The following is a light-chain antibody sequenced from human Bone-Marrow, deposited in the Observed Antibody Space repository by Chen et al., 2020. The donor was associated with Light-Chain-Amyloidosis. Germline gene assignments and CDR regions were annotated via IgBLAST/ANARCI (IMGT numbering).Light chain of an antibody. CDR3: HQYENLPFT. Sequence: DIQMTQSPSSLSASVGDRVIISCQASQDIITSLNWFQLKPGKAPKLLIYDASNLQTGVPSRFTGSGSATHFTLAISSLHPDDIATYYCHQYENLPFTFGPGTKVEMK. J-gene: IGKJ3*01. CDR2: DAS. V-gene: IGKV1-33*01. CDR1: QDIITS.